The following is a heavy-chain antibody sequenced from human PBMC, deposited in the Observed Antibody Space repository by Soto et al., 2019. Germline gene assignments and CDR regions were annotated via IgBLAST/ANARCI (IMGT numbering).Heavy chain of an antibody. CDR3: AREVGYYDSSGSNWFDP. CDR2: IYYSGTT. J-gene: IGHJ5*02. CDR1: GDSITSNSYF. V-gene: IGHV4-39*07. D-gene: IGHD3-22*01. Sequence: PSETLSLTCTVSGDSITSNSYFWAWIRQPPGKGLEWIGSIYYSGTTYYNPSLKSRVTISVDTSNNQFSLKLSSVTAADTAVYYCAREVGYYDSSGSNWFDPWGQGTLVTVSS.